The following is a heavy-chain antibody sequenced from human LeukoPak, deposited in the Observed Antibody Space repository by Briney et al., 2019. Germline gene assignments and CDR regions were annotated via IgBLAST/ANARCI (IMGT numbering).Heavy chain of an antibody. D-gene: IGHD6-19*01. J-gene: IGHJ4*02. CDR1: GFIFSSYW. CDR2: IKQDGSEK. V-gene: IGHV3-7*01. CDR3: ARVMASGWYGDY. Sequence: GGSLRLSCAASGFIFSSYWMTWVRQAPGKGLEWVANIKQDGSEKYYVDSVKGQFTISRDNAKNSLSLQMNSLRAEDTAVYYCARVMASGWYGDYWGQGTLVTVSS.